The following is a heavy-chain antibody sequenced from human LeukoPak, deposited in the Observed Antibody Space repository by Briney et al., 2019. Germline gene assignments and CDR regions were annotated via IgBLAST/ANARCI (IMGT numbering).Heavy chain of an antibody. J-gene: IGHJ6*03. CDR3: ARLRSHFLHYYYYYMDV. D-gene: IGHD3-3*02. Sequence: GESLEISCKGSGYSFTSYWIGWVRQMPGKGLEWMGIIYPGDSDTRYSPSFQGQVTISADKSISTAYLQWSSLKASDTAMYYCARLRSHFLHYYYYYMDVWGKGTTVTISS. CDR1: GYSFTSYW. V-gene: IGHV5-51*01. CDR2: IYPGDSDT.